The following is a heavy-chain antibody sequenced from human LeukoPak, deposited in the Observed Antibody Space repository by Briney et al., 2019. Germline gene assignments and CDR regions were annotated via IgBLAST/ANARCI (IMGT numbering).Heavy chain of an antibody. D-gene: IGHD2/OR15-2a*01. V-gene: IGHV4-59*01. Sequence: SETLSLTCTVSGGSISSYYWSWIRQPPGKGLEWIGYIYYSGSTNYNPSLKSRVTISVDTSKNQFSLKLSSVTAADTAVYYCARGTGESNWFDPWGQGTLVTVSS. CDR2: IYYSGST. CDR1: GGSISSYY. J-gene: IGHJ5*02. CDR3: ARGTGESNWFDP.